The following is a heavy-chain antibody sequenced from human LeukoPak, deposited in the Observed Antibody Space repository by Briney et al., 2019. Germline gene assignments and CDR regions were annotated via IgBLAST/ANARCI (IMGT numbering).Heavy chain of an antibody. Sequence: GGSLRLSCAASGFTFSMYAIHWVRQAPGKGLKWVAVIWYDGSNKYYADSVKGRFTISRDNSKNTLYLQMNSLRAEDTAVYYCASGWPADYFDYWGQGTLVTVSS. D-gene: IGHD6-19*01. CDR1: GFTFSMYA. CDR3: ASGWPADYFDY. CDR2: IWYDGSNK. J-gene: IGHJ4*02. V-gene: IGHV3-33*08.